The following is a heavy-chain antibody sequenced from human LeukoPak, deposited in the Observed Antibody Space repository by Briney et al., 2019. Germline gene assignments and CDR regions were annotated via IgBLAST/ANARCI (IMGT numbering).Heavy chain of an antibody. V-gene: IGHV3-21*01. CDR3: ARDQIPKFDP. J-gene: IGHJ5*02. CDR1: GFTFGSYS. D-gene: IGHD2-2*01. Sequence: GGSLRLSCAASGFTFGSYSMNWVRQAPGKGLEWVSSISSSSSYIYYADSVKGRFTISRDNAKNSLYLQMNSLRAEDTAVYCCARDQIPKFDPWGQGTLVTVSS. CDR2: ISSSSSYI.